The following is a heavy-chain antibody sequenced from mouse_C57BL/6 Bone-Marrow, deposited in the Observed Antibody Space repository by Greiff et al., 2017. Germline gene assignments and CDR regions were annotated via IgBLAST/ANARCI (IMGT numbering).Heavy chain of an antibody. CDR1: GYTFTSYW. Sequence: QVQLQQPGAELVMPGASVKLSCKASGYTFTSYWMHWVKQRPGQGLEWIGEIDPSDSYTNYNQKFKGKSTLTVDKSSSTAYMQLSSLTSEDSAVDYCAIKYYGKGYYAMDYWGQATSVTVSS. CDR3: AIKYYGKGYYAMDY. V-gene: IGHV1-69*01. J-gene: IGHJ4*01. D-gene: IGHD2-1*01. CDR2: IDPSDSYT.